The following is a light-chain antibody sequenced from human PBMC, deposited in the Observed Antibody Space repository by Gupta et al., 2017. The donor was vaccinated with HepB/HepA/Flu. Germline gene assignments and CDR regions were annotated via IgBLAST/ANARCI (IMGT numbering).Light chain of an antibody. V-gene: IGKV3-11*01. CDR1: QSVDNQ. J-gene: IGKJ5*01. CDR2: DAS. Sequence: EILLTQSPATLSLSPGERATLSCRASQSVDNQLAWYQQKPGQAPRLLIYDASNRATGIPGRFSGRGSGADFTLTISSLEPEDFAVYYCQRRRNWPITFGQGTRLDMK. CDR3: QRRRNWPIT.